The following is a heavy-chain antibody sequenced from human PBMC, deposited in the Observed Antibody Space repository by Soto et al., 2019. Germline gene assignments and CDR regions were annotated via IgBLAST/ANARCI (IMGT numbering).Heavy chain of an antibody. D-gene: IGHD2-2*01. CDR3: AREDCSSTSCYAEGYYYYYYMDV. V-gene: IGHV3-21*01. Sequence: VQLVESGGGLVKPGGSLRLSCAASGFTFSSYSMNWVRQAPGKGLEWVSSISSSSSYIYYADSVKGRFTISRDNAKNSLYLQMNSLRAEDTAVYYCAREDCSSTSCYAEGYYYYYYMDVWGKGTTVTVSS. CDR1: GFTFSSYS. J-gene: IGHJ6*03. CDR2: ISSSSSYI.